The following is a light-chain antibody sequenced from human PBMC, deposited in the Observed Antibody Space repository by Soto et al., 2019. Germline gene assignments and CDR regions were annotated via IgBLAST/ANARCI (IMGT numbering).Light chain of an antibody. CDR1: QSISNW. V-gene: IGKV1-5*01. CDR3: QQYNSYS. J-gene: IGKJ1*01. Sequence: DIQMTQSPSTLSASVGDTVTITCRASQSISNWLASYQQKPGTAPKVLIYHASNLQSGVQSRFSGSGSGTEFTLTISSLQPDDFATYYCQQYNSYSFGQGTKVDIK. CDR2: HAS.